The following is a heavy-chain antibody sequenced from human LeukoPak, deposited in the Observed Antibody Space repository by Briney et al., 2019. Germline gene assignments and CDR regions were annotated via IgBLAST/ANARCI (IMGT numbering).Heavy chain of an antibody. CDR3: ARDLGPGIAEPFDH. D-gene: IGHD6-13*01. CDR1: GYTFSNYG. V-gene: IGHV1-18*01. Sequence: GASVKVSCKASGYTFSNYGISWVRQAPGQGLEWMGWISAYNGNTNYAQKLQGRVTMTTDTSTSTAYMELRSLRSDDTAVYYCARDLGPGIAEPFDHWGQGTLVTVSS. J-gene: IGHJ4*02. CDR2: ISAYNGNT.